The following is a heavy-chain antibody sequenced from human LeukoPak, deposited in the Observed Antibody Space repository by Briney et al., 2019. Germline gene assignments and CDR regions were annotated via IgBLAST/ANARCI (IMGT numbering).Heavy chain of an antibody. CDR2: IYYSGST. CDR3: ASPYSSIYGFRELRNYYYYGMDV. CDR1: GGSISSSSYY. J-gene: IGHJ6*02. Sequence: SETLSLTCTVSGGSISSSSYYWGWIRQPPGKGLEWIGSIYYSGSTYYNPSLKSRVTISVDTSKNQFSLKLSSVTAADTAVYYCASPYSSIYGFRELRNYYYYGMDVWGQGTTVTVSS. D-gene: IGHD3-10*01. V-gene: IGHV4-39*01.